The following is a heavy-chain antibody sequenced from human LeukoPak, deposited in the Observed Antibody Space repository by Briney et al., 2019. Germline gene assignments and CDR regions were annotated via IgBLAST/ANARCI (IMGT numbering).Heavy chain of an antibody. CDR1: GGSFSGYY. V-gene: IGHV4-34*01. J-gene: IGHJ6*02. CDR2: INHSGST. Sequence: SETLSLTCAVYGGSFSGYYWSWIRQPPGKGLEWIGEINHSGSTNYNPSLKSRVTISVDTSKNQFSPKLSSVTAADTAVYYCARGYSSSWYGPYYYYGMDVWGQGTTVTVSS. D-gene: IGHD6-13*01. CDR3: ARGYSSSWYGPYYYYGMDV.